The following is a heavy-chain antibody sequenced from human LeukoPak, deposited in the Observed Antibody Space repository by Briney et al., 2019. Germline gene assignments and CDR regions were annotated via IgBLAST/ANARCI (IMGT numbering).Heavy chain of an antibody. D-gene: IGHD6-13*01. V-gene: IGHV1-2*02. CDR3: ARSIPMGSSLGY. Sequence: ASVKVSCKPSVYTFTGYFLHWGRQPPGQGLEWMGWINPNIGGTNYAQKFQGRVTMTRDTSISTAYMELSRLRSDVTGVCYCARSIPMGSSLGYWGQGTLVTVSS. CDR1: VYTFTGYF. J-gene: IGHJ4*02. CDR2: INPNIGGT.